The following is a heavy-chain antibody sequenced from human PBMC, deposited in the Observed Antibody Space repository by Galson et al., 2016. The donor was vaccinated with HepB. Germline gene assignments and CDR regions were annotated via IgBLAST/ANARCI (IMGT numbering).Heavy chain of an antibody. D-gene: IGHD4-11*01. Sequence: SLRLSCAASGFTFSSYGMHWVRQTPGKGLEWVAGIWPDGSRTYYGDSVKGRFSVSRDTPKNTLYLQMDSLRAEDTAVYFCARGWGYFNRLHAFDIWGQGTMVTVS. CDR1: GFTFSSYG. V-gene: IGHV3-33*01. CDR2: IWPDGSRT. CDR3: ARGWGYFNRLHAFDI. J-gene: IGHJ3*02.